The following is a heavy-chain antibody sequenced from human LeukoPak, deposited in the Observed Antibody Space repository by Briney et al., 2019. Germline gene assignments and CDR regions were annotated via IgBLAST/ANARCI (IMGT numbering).Heavy chain of an antibody. CDR2: ISSNGGST. CDR1: GFTFSSYA. Sequence: GGSLRLSCAASGFTFSSYAMHWVRHPPGKGLEYVSAISSNGGSTYYANSVKGRFTIPRDHSKNTLYLQMGSLRAEDMAVYYCARSMLRFLEWLPVDYWGQGTLVTVSS. V-gene: IGHV3-64*01. CDR3: ARSMLRFLEWLPVDY. J-gene: IGHJ4*02. D-gene: IGHD3-3*01.